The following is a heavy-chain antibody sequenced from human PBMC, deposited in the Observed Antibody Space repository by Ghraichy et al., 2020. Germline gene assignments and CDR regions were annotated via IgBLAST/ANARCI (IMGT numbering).Heavy chain of an antibody. CDR1: GFTFSSYG. CDR3: AKDRRRQLVLGGYFQH. V-gene: IGHV3-30*18. D-gene: IGHD6-13*01. CDR2: ISYDGSNK. Sequence: GGSLRLSCAASGFTFSSYGMHWVRQAPGKGLEWVAVISYDGSNKYYADSVKGRFTISRDNSKNTLYLQMNSLRAEDTAVYYCAKDRRRQLVLGGYFQHWGQGTLVTVSS. J-gene: IGHJ1*01.